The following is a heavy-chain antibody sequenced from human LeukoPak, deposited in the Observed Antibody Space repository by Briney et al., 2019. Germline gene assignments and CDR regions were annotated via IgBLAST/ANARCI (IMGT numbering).Heavy chain of an antibody. V-gene: IGHV3-43D*03. CDR3: AKEDRHWAIDY. CDR1: GFTFDDYA. J-gene: IGHJ4*02. Sequence: GGSLRPSCAASGFTFDDYAMHWVRQAPGKGLEWVSLISWDGGSTYYADSVKGRFTISRDNSKNSLYLQMNSLRAEDTALYYCAKEDRHWAIDYWGQGTLVTVSS. D-gene: IGHD7-27*01. CDR2: ISWDGGST.